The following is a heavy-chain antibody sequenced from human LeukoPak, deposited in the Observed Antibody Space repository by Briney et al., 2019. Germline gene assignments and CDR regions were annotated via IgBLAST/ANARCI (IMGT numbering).Heavy chain of an antibody. D-gene: IGHD1-26*01. CDR3: ARARSGSYAGIDY. J-gene: IGHJ4*02. CDR1: GFTFSSYN. CDR2: ISSGSTYI. V-gene: IGHV3-21*01. Sequence: GGSLRLSCAASGFTFSSYNMNWVRQAPGKGLEWVSSISSGSTYIYYADSMKGRFTFSRDNAKNSLYLQMNSPRAEDTAVYYCARARSGSYAGIDYWGQGTLVTVSS.